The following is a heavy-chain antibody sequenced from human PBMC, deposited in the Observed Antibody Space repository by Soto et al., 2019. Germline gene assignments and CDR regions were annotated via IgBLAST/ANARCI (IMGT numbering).Heavy chain of an antibody. Sequence: ASVKVSCKASGGTFSSYAISWVRQAPGQGLEWMGRIIPILGIANYAQKFQGRVTITADKSTSTAYMELSSLRSEDTAVYYCARTSEKDDGSGSYYNYYYYGMDVWGQGTTVTVSS. J-gene: IGHJ6*02. CDR1: GGTFSSYA. V-gene: IGHV1-69*04. CDR2: IIPILGIA. D-gene: IGHD3-10*01. CDR3: ARTSEKDDGSGSYYNYYYYGMDV.